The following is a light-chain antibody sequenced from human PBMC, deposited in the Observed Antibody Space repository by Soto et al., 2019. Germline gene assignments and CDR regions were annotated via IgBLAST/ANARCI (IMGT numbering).Light chain of an antibody. CDR2: EVS. CDR1: SSDVGAYNY. J-gene: IGLJ1*01. V-gene: IGLV2-8*01. CDR3: SSHAGSNNYV. Sequence: SALPQPPSSSWSPGQSVTISCTVTSSDVGAYNYVSWYQQHPGKAPKLMIYEVSKRPSGVPDRFSGSKSGNTASLTVSGLQAEDEADYYCSSHAGSNNYVFGTGTKVTVL.